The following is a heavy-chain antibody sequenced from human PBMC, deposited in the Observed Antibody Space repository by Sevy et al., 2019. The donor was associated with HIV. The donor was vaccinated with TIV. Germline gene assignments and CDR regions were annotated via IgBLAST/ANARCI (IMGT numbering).Heavy chain of an antibody. CDR3: VRDPGVATLYFDF. Sequence: GESLKISCKGSGYTFTNYWIGWVRQMPGKGLEWMGIIYPGDSDTRDSPSFQGQVTITADRSISTAYLQWSRLKASDTATSYCVRDPGVATLYFDFWGQGILVTVSS. CDR1: GYTFTNYW. J-gene: IGHJ4*02. D-gene: IGHD5-12*01. CDR2: IYPGDSDT. V-gene: IGHV5-51*01.